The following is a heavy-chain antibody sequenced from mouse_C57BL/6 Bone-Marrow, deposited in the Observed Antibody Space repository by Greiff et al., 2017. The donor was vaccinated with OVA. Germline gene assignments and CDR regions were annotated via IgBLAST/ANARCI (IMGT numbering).Heavy chain of an antibody. J-gene: IGHJ3*01. CDR1: GYTFTSYW. CDR3: ARRGDYYGSSYAWFAY. Sequence: QVQLQQPGAELVKPGASVKMSCKASGYTFTSYWITWVKQRPGQGLEWIGDIYPGSGSTNYNEKFKSKATLTADTSSSTAYMQLSSLTSEDSAVYYGARRGDYYGSSYAWFAYWGQGTLVTVSA. V-gene: IGHV1-55*01. CDR2: IYPGSGST. D-gene: IGHD1-1*01.